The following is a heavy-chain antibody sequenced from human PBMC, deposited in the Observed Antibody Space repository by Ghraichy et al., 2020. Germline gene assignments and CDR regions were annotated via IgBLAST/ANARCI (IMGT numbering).Heavy chain of an antibody. Sequence: GGSLRLSCAASGFTFSSYAMNWVRQAPGMGLEWVSSISGSGGSTYNADSVKGRFTISRDNSKDTLYLQMNSLRVEDTAVYYCAKGRGAGYHYGMDVWGQGTTVTVSS. CDR2: ISGSGGST. CDR3: AKGRGAGYHYGMDV. CDR1: GFTFSSYA. D-gene: IGHD1-26*01. J-gene: IGHJ6*02. V-gene: IGHV3-23*01.